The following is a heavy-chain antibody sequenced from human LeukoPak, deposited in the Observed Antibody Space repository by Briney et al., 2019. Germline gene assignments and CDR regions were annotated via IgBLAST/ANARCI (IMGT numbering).Heavy chain of an antibody. CDR2: ISYDGSNK. CDR1: GFTFSSYG. V-gene: IGHV3-30*18. CDR3: AKDWRNVFHYYDSSGYIGYFDY. Sequence: GGSLRLSCAASGFTFSSYGMHWVRQAPGKGLEWVAVISYDGSNKYYADSVKGRFTISRDNSKNTLYLQMNSLRAEDTAVYYCAKDWRNVFHYYDSSGYIGYFDYWGQGTLVTVSS. J-gene: IGHJ4*02. D-gene: IGHD3-22*01.